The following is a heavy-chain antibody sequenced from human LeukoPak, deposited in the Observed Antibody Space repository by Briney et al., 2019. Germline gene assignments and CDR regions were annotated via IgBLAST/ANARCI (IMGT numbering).Heavy chain of an antibody. D-gene: IGHD5-12*01. J-gene: IGHJ4*02. V-gene: IGHV3-11*04. CDR1: GFTFSDHY. Sequence: GGSLRLSCAASGFTFSDHYMGWIRQAPGKGLEWVSYITSNGKSVYYAASVKGRFTISRDNAKNSLYLQMNSLRAEDTAVYYCARVSGYDYFSYWGQGTLVTVSS. CDR3: ARVSGYDYFSY. CDR2: ITSNGKSV.